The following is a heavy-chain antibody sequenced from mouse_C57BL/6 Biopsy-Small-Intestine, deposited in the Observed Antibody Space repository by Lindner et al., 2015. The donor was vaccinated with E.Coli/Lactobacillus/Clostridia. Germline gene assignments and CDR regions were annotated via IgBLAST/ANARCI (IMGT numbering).Heavy chain of an antibody. V-gene: IGHV1-80*01. CDR2: IYPGDGDT. CDR3: ARDAGRNWYFDV. J-gene: IGHJ1*03. CDR1: GHAFSSYW. Sequence: VQLQESGAELVKPGASVKISCKASGHAFSSYWMNWVKQRPGKGLEWIGQIYPGDGDTNYNGKFKGKATLTADKSSSTAYMQLSSLTSEDSAVYFCARDAGRNWYFDVWGTGTTVTVSS.